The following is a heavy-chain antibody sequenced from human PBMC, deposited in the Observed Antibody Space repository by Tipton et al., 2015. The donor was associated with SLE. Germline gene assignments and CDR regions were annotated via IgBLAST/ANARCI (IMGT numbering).Heavy chain of an antibody. V-gene: IGHV4-39*07. J-gene: IGHJ4*02. CDR3: ARVYGGIEDY. Sequence: TLSLTCTVSGGSISSASYHWGWIRQPPGKGLEWLGIIFYTGTTYYHPSLKSRVTISIDTSKNQFSLKLSSVIAADTAVYYCARVYGGIEDYWGQGTLVTVSS. CDR1: GGSISSASYH. D-gene: IGHD5/OR15-5a*01. CDR2: IFYTGTT.